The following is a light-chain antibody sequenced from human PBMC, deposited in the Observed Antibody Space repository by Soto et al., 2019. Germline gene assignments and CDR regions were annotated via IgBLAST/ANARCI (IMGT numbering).Light chain of an antibody. J-gene: IGKJ1*01. V-gene: IGKV1-39*01. Sequence: DIPMTQSPSSLSASVEDRVTITCRASQSISSYLNWYQQKPGKAPKLLIYAASSLQSGVPSRFSGSGSGTDFTLTISSLQPEDFATYYCQQSYSTLWTFGQGTKVDI. CDR3: QQSYSTLWT. CDR2: AAS. CDR1: QSISSY.